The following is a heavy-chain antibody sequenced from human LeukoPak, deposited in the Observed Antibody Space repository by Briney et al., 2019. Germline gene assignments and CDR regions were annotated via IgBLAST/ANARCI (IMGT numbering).Heavy chain of an antibody. V-gene: IGHV1-18*01. J-gene: IGHJ4*02. CDR2: ISAYNGNT. D-gene: IGHD6-13*01. CDR1: GYTFTSYG. Sequence: ASVKVSCKASGYTFTSYGIGWVRQAPGQGLEWMGWISAYNGNTNYAQKLQGRATMTTDTSTSTAYMELRSLRSDDTAVYSCARSDNPYTAAGTRIVDYWGQGTLVTVSS. CDR3: ARSDNPYTAAGTRIVDY.